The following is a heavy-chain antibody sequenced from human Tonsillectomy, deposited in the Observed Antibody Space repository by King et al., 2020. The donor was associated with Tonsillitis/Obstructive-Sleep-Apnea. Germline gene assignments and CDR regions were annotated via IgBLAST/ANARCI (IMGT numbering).Heavy chain of an antibody. CDR2: IYYRGST. Sequence: QLQESGPGLVKPSETLSLTCTVSGGSISSSSCFWGWVRQPPGKGLEWIGSIYYRGSTFYNPSLKSRVTISVDTSKNQFSLKLSSVTAAATAVYYCARQETTTVTTYYFDYWGQGTLVTVSS. CDR1: GGSISSSSCF. D-gene: IGHD4-17*01. V-gene: IGHV4-39*01. J-gene: IGHJ4*02. CDR3: ARQETTTVTTYYFDY.